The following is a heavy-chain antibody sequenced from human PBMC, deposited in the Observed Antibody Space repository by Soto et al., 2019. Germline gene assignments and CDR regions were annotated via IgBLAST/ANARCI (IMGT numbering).Heavy chain of an antibody. CDR3: ARQVRQQLVPSYYFDY. CDR2: MYHSGST. J-gene: IGHJ4*02. V-gene: IGHV4-30-2*01. CDR1: GGSISSGGYS. Sequence: SETLSLTCAVSGGSISSGGYSWSWIRQPPGKSLEWIVYMYHSGSTYYNPSLKSRVTISVYTSKNQFSLKLSSVTAADTAVYYCARQVRQQLVPSYYFDYWGQGTLVTVSS. D-gene: IGHD6-13*01.